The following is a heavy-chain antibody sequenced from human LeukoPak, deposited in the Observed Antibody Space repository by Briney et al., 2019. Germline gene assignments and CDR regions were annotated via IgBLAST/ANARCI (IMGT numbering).Heavy chain of an antibody. CDR2: ISSSSSYI. J-gene: IGHJ4*02. CDR1: GFTFSSYS. D-gene: IGHD3-10*01. V-gene: IGHV3-21*01. CDR3: ARASGSGVDY. Sequence: GGSLRLSCAASGFTFSSYSMNWVRQAPGKGLEWVSSISSSSSYIYYADSVKGRFTISRDNAKNSLYLQMNGLRAKDTAVYYCARASGSGVDYWGQGTLVTVSS.